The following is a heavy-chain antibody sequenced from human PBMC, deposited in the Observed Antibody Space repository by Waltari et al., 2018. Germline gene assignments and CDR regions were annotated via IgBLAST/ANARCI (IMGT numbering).Heavy chain of an antibody. CDR2: INYDGRQK. CDR3: AKSRGFEY. CDR1: GFTFSRSW. Sequence: EVQLVESGGGLVQPGGSLRLSCEASGFTFSRSWMSWVRQTPGKGLGGVAKINYDGRQKYYVDSVKGRFAISRDNARNSVYLQMNSLRVEDTAVYYCAKSRGFEYWGQGALITVSS. V-gene: IGHV3-7*01. D-gene: IGHD3-10*01. J-gene: IGHJ4*02.